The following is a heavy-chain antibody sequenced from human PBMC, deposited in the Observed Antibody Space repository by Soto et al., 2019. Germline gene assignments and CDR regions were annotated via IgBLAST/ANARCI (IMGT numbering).Heavy chain of an antibody. CDR3: ARGLVDTAMAFDY. J-gene: IGHJ4*02. CDR2: IIPIFGTA. CDR1: GGTFSSYA. Sequence: ASVKVSCKASGGTFSSYAISWVRQAAGPGLEWMGGIIPIFGTANYAQKFQGRVTITADESTSTAYMELSSLRSEDTAVYYCARGLVDTAMAFDYWGQGTLVTVSS. V-gene: IGHV1-69*13. D-gene: IGHD5-18*01.